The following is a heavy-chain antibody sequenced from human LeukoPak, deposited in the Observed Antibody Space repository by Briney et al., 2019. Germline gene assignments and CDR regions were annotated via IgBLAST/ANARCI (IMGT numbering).Heavy chain of an antibody. CDR1: GGSISSGSYY. J-gene: IGHJ5*02. D-gene: IGHD6-13*01. Sequence: SGTLSLTCTVSGGSISSGSYYWGWIRQPPGKGLEWIGSIYYSGSTYNNPSIKSRVLKSRVTISVDTSKNQFSLELNSVTAADTAVYYCARDPSVAAAGNNWFDPWGQGTLVTVSS. V-gene: IGHV4-39*07. CDR2: IYYSGST. CDR3: ARDPSVAAAGNNWFDP.